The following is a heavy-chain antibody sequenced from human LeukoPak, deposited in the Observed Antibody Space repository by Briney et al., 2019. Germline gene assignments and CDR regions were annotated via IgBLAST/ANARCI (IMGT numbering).Heavy chain of an antibody. D-gene: IGHD3-3*01. CDR3: ARGREDDFWSCYYNSGPDAFDI. V-gene: IGHV4-34*01. CDR1: GGSFSGYY. J-gene: IGHJ3*02. Sequence: SETLSLTCAVYGGSFSGYYWSWIRQPPGKGLEWIGEINHSGSTNYNPSLKSRVTISVDTSKNQFSLKLSSVTAADTAVYYCARGREDDFWSCYYNSGPDAFDIWGQGTMVTVSS. CDR2: INHSGST.